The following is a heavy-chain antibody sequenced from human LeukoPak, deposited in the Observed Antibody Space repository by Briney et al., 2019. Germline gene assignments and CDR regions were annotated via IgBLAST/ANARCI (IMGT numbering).Heavy chain of an antibody. D-gene: IGHD5-24*01. V-gene: IGHV3-21*01. J-gene: IGHJ4*02. CDR3: ARAYSGWLQFLDY. CDR1: GFTFSSYA. Sequence: GGSLRLSCAASGFTFSSYAMSWVRQAPGKGLEWVSSISTSSSYIYYADSVKGRFTISRDNAKNSLYLQMNSLRAEDTAVYYCARAYSGWLQFLDYWGQGTLVTVSS. CDR2: ISTSSSYI.